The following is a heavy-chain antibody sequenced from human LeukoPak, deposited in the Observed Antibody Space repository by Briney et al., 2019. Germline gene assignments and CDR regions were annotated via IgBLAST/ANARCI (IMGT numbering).Heavy chain of an antibody. CDR2: ISYDGGDK. V-gene: IGHV3-30-3*01. D-gene: IGHD3-22*01. CDR1: GFTFSSYA. Sequence: GGSLRLSCAASGFTFSSYAIHWVRQAPGKGLEWVAVISYDGGDKYYADSVKGRFTIARDNSKNSLYLQMNSLRAEDTAVYYCASAFASDNPGPMISDYWGQGTLVTVSS. CDR3: ASAFASDNPGPMISDY. J-gene: IGHJ4*02.